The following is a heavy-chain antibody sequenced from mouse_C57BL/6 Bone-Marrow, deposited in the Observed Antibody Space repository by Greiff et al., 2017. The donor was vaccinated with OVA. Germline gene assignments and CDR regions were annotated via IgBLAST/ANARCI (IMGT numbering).Heavy chain of an antibody. CDR3: ARRQGGGWFAY. CDR2: IYPGDGDT. J-gene: IGHJ3*01. CDR1: GYAFSSSR. Sequence: QVQLQQSGPELVKPGASVKISCKASGYAFSSSRMNWVKQRPGKGLEWIGRIYPGDGDTNYNGKFKGKATLTADKSSSTAYMQLSSLTSEDSAVYFCARRQGGGWFAYWGQGTLVTVSA. V-gene: IGHV1-82*01. D-gene: IGHD6-1*01.